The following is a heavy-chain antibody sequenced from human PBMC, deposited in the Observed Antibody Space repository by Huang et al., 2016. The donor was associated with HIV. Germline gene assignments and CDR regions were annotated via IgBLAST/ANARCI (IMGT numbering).Heavy chain of an antibody. V-gene: IGHV1-18*01. CDR2: ISVYNGNT. J-gene: IGHJ6*03. CDR3: ARGGGIQLWLLGYYYMDV. CDR1: GYTFNSFG. Sequence: QVQLVQSGAEVKKPGASVKVSCKASGYTFNSFGISWGRQAPGQGLEWVGWISVYNGNTKVAQKFPGRLTMTTDTSTSTAYMELRSLRSDDTAVYYCARGGGIQLWLLGYYYMDVWGNGTTVTVSS. D-gene: IGHD5-18*01.